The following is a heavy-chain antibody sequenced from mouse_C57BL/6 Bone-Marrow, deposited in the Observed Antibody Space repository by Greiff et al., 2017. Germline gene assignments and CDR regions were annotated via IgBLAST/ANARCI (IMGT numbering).Heavy chain of an antibody. CDR2: ISSGGSYT. CDR1: GFTFSSYG. J-gene: IGHJ4*01. D-gene: IGHD1-3*01. CDR3: ARQKWYYAMDY. Sequence: EVQLVESGGDLVKPGGSLKLSCAASGFTFSSYGMSWVRQTPDKRLEWVATISSGGSYTYYPDSVQGRFTISRDNAKNTLYLQMSSLKSEDTAMYYCARQKWYYAMDYWGQGTSVTVSS. V-gene: IGHV5-6*01.